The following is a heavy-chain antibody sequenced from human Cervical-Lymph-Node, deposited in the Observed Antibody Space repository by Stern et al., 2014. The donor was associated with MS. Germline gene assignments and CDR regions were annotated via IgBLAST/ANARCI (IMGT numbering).Heavy chain of an antibody. CDR2: LYPGNSDT. D-gene: IGHD3-22*01. V-gene: IGHV5-51*01. CDR1: GYTFISYW. Sequence: EVQLVESEAEVKKPGESLKISCKASGYTFISYWIGWVRQMPGKRLEGMGILYPGNSDTRYSPSFQGQVTISADRSISTAYLQWSSLQASDTAVYYCVRQDDSSAEAYWGQGTLVTVSS. CDR3: VRQDDSSAEAY. J-gene: IGHJ4*02.